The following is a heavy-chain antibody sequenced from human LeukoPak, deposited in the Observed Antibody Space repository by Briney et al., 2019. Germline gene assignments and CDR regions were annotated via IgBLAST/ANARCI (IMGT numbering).Heavy chain of an antibody. CDR2: IIPIFGTA. Sequence: GASVKVSCKASGGTFSSYAISWVRQAPGQGLEWMGGIIPIFGTANYAQRFQGRVTITTDESTSTAYMELSSLRSEDTAVYYCARTAGKGGIRQLVENTYYYYYMDVWGKGTTVTVSS. D-gene: IGHD6-6*01. CDR1: GGTFSSYA. V-gene: IGHV1-69*05. J-gene: IGHJ6*03. CDR3: ARTAGKGGIRQLVENTYYYYYMDV.